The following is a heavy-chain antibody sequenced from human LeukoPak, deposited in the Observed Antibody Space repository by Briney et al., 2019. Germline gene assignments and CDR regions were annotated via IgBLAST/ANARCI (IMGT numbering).Heavy chain of an antibody. CDR2: INQGGSEK. CDR1: GFTFSNYW. V-gene: IGHV3-7*01. Sequence: GGSLRLSCAASGFTFSNYWMSWVRQAPRKGLEWVANINQGGSEKFYVDSVKGRFTISRDNAKNSLYLQMNSLRAEDTAVYYCARDAFASGSYNPFDNWGQGTLVTVSS. D-gene: IGHD3-10*01. CDR3: ARDAFASGSYNPFDN. J-gene: IGHJ4*02.